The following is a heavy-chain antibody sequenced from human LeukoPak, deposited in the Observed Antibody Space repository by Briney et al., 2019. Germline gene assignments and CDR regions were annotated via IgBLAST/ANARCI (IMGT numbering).Heavy chain of an antibody. CDR1: GYTFTGYY. D-gene: IGHD2-15*01. V-gene: IGHV1-2*04. CDR3: ARGPHIVVVVAATPRFGFDY. CDR2: INPNSGGT. Sequence: ASVKVSCKASGYTFTGYYMHWVRQAPGQGLEWMGWINPNSGGTNYAQKSQGWVTMTRDTSISTAYMELSRLRSDDTAVYYCARGPHIVVVVAATPRFGFDYWGQGTLVTVSS. J-gene: IGHJ4*02.